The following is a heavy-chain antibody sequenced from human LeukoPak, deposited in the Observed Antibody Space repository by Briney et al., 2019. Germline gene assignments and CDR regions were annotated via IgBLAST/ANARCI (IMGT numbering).Heavy chain of an antibody. D-gene: IGHD3-3*01. J-gene: IGHJ5*02. V-gene: IGHV3-23*01. CDR1: GFTFSSYA. Sequence: GTSLRLSCAASGFTFSSYAMSWVRQAPGKGLEWVSAISGSGGSTYYADSVKGRFTISRDNSKNALYLQMNSLRAEDTAVYYCASANDYDFWSGYYHPNWFDPWGQGALVTVSS. CDR2: ISGSGGST. CDR3: ASANDYDFWSGYYHPNWFDP.